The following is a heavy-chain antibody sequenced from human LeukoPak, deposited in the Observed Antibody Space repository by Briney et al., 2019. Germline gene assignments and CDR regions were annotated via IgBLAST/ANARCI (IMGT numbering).Heavy chain of an antibody. CDR1: GFTFSGYW. Sequence: PGGSLRLSCAASGFTFSGYWMSWVRQTPEKGLEWVANIKQDGNEKYYVDSVKGRFTISRDNAKNSLYLQMNSLRADDTAVYCCARDKIVGPTTLDYWGQGTLVTVSS. V-gene: IGHV3-7*01. CDR2: IKQDGNEK. D-gene: IGHD1-26*01. J-gene: IGHJ4*02. CDR3: ARDKIVGPTTLDY.